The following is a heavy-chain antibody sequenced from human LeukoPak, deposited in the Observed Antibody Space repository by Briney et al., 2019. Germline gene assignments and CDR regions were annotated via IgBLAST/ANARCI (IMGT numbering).Heavy chain of an antibody. V-gene: IGHV3-23*01. CDR3: AKELRYYDSSGGFDY. CDR1: GFIFSNYA. Sequence: RGSLRLSCAATGFIFSNYAMNWVRQAPGKGLEWVSIISGSGDSTHYADSVKGRFTISRDNSKNTLYLQMNSLRAEDTAVYYCAKELRYYDSSGGFDYWGQGTLVTVSS. CDR2: ISGSGDST. D-gene: IGHD3-22*01. J-gene: IGHJ4*02.